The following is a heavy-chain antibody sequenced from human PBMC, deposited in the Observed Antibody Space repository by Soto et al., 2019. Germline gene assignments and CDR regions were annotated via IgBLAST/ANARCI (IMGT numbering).Heavy chain of an antibody. Sequence: QVQLVQSGAEVKRPGSSVKVSCKASGDTFSFYSINWVRQAPGLGLEWMGRVNPILSMSNYAQRFQGGVTMTADKSTSTAYMELSGLRSEDTAMYYWSTSYGSGYRAFDYWGQGALVTVSS. CDR1: GDTFSFYS. CDR3: STSYGSGYRAFDY. V-gene: IGHV1-69*04. CDR2: VNPILSMS. D-gene: IGHD3-10*01. J-gene: IGHJ4*02.